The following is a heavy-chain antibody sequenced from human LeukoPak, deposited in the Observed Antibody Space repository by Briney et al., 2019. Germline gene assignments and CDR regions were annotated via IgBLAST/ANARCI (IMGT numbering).Heavy chain of an antibody. CDR1: GFTFSSYG. D-gene: IGHD3-10*01. J-gene: IGHJ4*02. Sequence: PGRSLRLSCAASGFTFSSYGMHWVRQAPGKGLEWVAVISYDGSNKYYADSVKGRFTISRDNSKNTLYLQMNSLRAEDTAVYYCAKAYYGSGTYTYDPYYFDCWGQGALVTVSS. V-gene: IGHV3-30*18. CDR3: AKAYYGSGTYTYDPYYFDC. CDR2: ISYDGSNK.